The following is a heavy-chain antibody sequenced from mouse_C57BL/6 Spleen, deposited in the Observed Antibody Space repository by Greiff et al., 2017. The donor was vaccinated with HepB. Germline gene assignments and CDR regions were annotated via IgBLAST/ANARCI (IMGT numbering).Heavy chain of an antibody. CDR2: INYDGSST. CDR3: ARDGGFDY. D-gene: IGHD1-1*02. V-gene: IGHV5-16*01. Sequence: EVKLVESEGGLVQPGSSMKLSCTASGFTFSDYYMAWVRQVPEKGLEWVANINYDGSSTYYLDSLKSRFIISRDNAKNILYLQMSSLKSEDTATYYCARDGGFDYWGQGTTLTVSS. CDR1: GFTFSDYY. J-gene: IGHJ2*01.